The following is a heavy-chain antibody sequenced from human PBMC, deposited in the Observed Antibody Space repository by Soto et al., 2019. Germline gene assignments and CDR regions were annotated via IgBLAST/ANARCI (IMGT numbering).Heavy chain of an antibody. CDR3: ARATRGWYDSSGYYYGYYFDY. Sequence: SVKVSCKASGGTFSSYAISWVRQASGQGLEWMGGIIPIFGTANYAQKFQGRVTITADESTSTAYMELSSLRSEDTAVYYCARATRGWYDSSGYYYGYYFDYWGQGTLVTVSS. CDR1: GGTFSSYA. D-gene: IGHD3-22*01. J-gene: IGHJ4*02. CDR2: IIPIFGTA. V-gene: IGHV1-69*13.